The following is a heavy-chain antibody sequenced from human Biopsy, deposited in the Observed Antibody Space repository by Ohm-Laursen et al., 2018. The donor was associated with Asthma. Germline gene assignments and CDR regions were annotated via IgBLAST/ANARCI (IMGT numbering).Heavy chain of an antibody. CDR1: GFTFSSYA. J-gene: IGHJ4*02. Sequence: SLRHSCAASGFTFSSYAMHWVRQAPGKGLEWVAVISYDGSNKYYAYSVKGRFTISRDNSKNTLYLQMNSLRAEDTAVYYCARDLHPTNHLGELSEGFDCWGQGTLVTVSS. D-gene: IGHD3-16*02. CDR3: ARDLHPTNHLGELSEGFDC. V-gene: IGHV3-30-3*01. CDR2: ISYDGSNK.